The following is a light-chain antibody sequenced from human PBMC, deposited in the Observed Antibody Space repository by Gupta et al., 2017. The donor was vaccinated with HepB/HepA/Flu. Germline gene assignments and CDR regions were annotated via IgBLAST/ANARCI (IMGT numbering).Light chain of an antibody. V-gene: IGLV1-47*01. Sequence: VLTQPPSASGTPGQRVTISCSGSSSNIGSNYVYWYQQLPGTAPKLLIYRNNQRPSGVPDRFSGSKSGTSASLAISGLRSGDEADYYCATWDDSLSGYVFGNGTNVTVL. CDR1: SSNIGSNY. J-gene: IGLJ1*01. CDR2: RNN. CDR3: ATWDDSLSGYV.